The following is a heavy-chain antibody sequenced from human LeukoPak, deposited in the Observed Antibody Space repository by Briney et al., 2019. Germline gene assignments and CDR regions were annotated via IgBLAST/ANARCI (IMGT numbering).Heavy chain of an antibody. CDR1: GYSISSGYY. J-gene: IGHJ4*02. D-gene: IGHD5-18*01. Sequence: SETLSLTCTVSGYSISSGYYWGWLRQPPGKGLEWIGSIYHSGSTYYNPSLKSRVTISVDTSKNQFSLKLSSVTAADTAVYYCARDGDTTGYFDYWGQGTLVTVSS. CDR2: IYHSGST. CDR3: ARDGDTTGYFDY. V-gene: IGHV4-38-2*02.